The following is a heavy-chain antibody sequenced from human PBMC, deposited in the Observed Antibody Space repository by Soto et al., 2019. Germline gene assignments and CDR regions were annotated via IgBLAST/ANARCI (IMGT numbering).Heavy chain of an antibody. J-gene: IGHJ4*02. D-gene: IGHD2-2*01. CDR1: GGSISSYY. CDR2: IYYSGGT. V-gene: IGHV4-59*01. CDR3: ARLGYCSSTSCYGPTHFDY. Sequence: PSETLSLTCTVSGGSISSYYWSWIRQPPGKGPEWIGYIYYSGGTNYNPSLKSRVTISVDTSKNQFSLKLSSVTAADTAVYYCARLGYCSSTSCYGPTHFDYWGQGTLVTVSS.